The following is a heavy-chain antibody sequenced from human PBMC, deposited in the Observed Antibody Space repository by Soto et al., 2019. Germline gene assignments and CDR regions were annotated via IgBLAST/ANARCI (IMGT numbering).Heavy chain of an antibody. CDR3: ARDLSGVGGSYPDPGLG. Sequence: QVQLVQSGAEVKKPGASVKVSCKASGYTFTSYGISWVRQAPGQGLEWMGWISAYNGNTNYAQKLQGRVTRNTDTSTSTAYMERRSLGSDDTAVCYCARDLSGVGGSYPDPGLGWGQGPLVTVSS. V-gene: IGHV1-18*01. CDR1: GYTFTSYG. D-gene: IGHD1-26*01. J-gene: IGHJ4*02. CDR2: ISAYNGNT.